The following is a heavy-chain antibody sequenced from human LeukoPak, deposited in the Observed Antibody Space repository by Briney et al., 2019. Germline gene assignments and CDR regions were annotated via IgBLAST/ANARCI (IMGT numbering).Heavy chain of an antibody. CDR1: GFTSDDCA. Sequence: PGGSRRLSCAGSGFTSDDCAMHWVREAPGKGLGWVSGISWNSGSIGYADSVKGRFTISRDNAKNSLYLQMNSLRAEDTALYYCAKGRGYELPLDNWGQGTLVTVSS. D-gene: IGHD2-2*01. CDR3: AKGRGYELPLDN. J-gene: IGHJ4*02. CDR2: ISWNSGSI. V-gene: IGHV3-9*02.